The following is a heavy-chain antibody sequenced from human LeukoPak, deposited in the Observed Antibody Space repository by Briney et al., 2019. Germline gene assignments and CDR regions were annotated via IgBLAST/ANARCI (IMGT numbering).Heavy chain of an antibody. CDR1: GYTFTSYY. D-gene: IGHD3-3*01. CDR2: INPSGGST. V-gene: IGHV1-46*01. Sequence: ASVKVSCKTSGYTFTSYYMHWVRQAPGQGLEWMGIINPSGGSTSYAQKFQGRVTMTRDMSTSTVYMELSSLRSEDTAVYYCARVYESAVNYYYYMDVWGKGTTVTVSS. J-gene: IGHJ6*03. CDR3: ARVYESAVNYYYYMDV.